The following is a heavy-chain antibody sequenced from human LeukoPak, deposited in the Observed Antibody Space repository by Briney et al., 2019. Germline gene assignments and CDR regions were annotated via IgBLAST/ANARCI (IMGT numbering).Heavy chain of an antibody. CDR2: ISAYNGNT. CDR3: ARLTRGYDFGY. V-gene: IGHV1-18*01. Sequence: ASVKVSCKASGGTFSSYAISWVRQAPGQGLEWMGWISAYNGNTNYAQKLQGRVTMTTDTSTSTAYMELRSLRSDDTAVYYCARLTRGYDFGYWGQGTLVTVSS. D-gene: IGHD5-12*01. J-gene: IGHJ4*02. CDR1: GGTFSSYA.